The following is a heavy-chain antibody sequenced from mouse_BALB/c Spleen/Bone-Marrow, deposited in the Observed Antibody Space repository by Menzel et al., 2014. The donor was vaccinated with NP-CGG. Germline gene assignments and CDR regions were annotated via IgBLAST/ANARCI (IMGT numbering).Heavy chain of an antibody. J-gene: IGHJ2*01. CDR1: GDSITSSY. CDR3: ARGNCYHFDY. D-gene: IGHD2-1*01. Sequence: VQLQQSGPSLVKPSQTLSLTCSVTGDSITSSYWNWIRKFPGNKLEYMGYISYSGNAYYNPSLKSRISLTRDTSKNQYYLQLNSVTTEDTATYFCARGNCYHFDYWGQGTTLTVSS. CDR2: ISYSGNA. V-gene: IGHV3-8*02.